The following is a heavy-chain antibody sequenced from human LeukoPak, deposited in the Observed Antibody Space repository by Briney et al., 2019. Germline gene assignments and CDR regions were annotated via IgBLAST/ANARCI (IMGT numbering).Heavy chain of an antibody. D-gene: IGHD5-18*01. CDR2: NRDGSST. CDR3: ARGGGYSYGSFDY. CDR1: GIIFSNYG. Sequence: GGSLRLSCAASGIIFSNYGMHWVRQAPGKGLVWVSRNRDGSSTNYADSVKGRFTISRDNAKNTVYLQMNSLRAEDTAVYYCARGGGYSYGSFDYWGQGTLVTVSS. V-gene: IGHV3-74*01. J-gene: IGHJ4*02.